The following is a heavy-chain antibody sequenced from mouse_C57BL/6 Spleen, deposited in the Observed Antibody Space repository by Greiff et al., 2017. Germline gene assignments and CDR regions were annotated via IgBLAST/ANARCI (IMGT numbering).Heavy chain of an antibody. CDR2: IRNKANGYTT. D-gene: IGHD2-4*01. V-gene: IGHV7-3*01. Sequence: EVQLVESGGGLVQPGGSLSLSCAASGFTFTDYYMSWVRQPPGKALEWLGFIRNKANGYTTEYSASVKGRLTISRDNSQSILYLQMNALRAEDSATYYCARSVYDYDVDYWGQGTLVTVSA. J-gene: IGHJ3*01. CDR3: ARSVYDYDVDY. CDR1: GFTFTDYY.